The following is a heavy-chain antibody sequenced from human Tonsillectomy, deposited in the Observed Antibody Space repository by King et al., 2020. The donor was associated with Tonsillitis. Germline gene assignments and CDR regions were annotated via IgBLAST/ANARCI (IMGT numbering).Heavy chain of an antibody. CDR1: GGSVSSGSYY. J-gene: IGHJ4*02. Sequence: QLQESGPGLVKPSETLSLTCTVSGGSVSSGSYYWSWVRQSPGQGLEWIGYIYDSGNTNYHPSLKSRVTISVDTSKNQFSLRLNSVTAADTAVYYCAATYYYASGSYFWAPFDYWGQGTLITVSS. D-gene: IGHD3-10*01. CDR3: AATYYYASGSYFWAPFDY. V-gene: IGHV4-61*01. CDR2: IYDSGNT.